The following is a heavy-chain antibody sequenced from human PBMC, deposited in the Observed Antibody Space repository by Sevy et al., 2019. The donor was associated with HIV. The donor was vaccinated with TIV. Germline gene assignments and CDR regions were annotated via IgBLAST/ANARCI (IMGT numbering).Heavy chain of an antibody. CDR1: GGSFSGYY. V-gene: IGHV4-34*01. D-gene: IGHD5-18*01. CDR3: ARDKDTAMGD. CDR2: INHSGNT. J-gene: IGHJ4*02. Sequence: SETLSLTCAVYGGSFSGYYWSWIRQPPGKGLEWIGEINHSGNTNYNPSLKSRVTISVDTSKNQFSLKLSSVTAADTAVYYCARDKDTAMGDWGQGTLVTVSS.